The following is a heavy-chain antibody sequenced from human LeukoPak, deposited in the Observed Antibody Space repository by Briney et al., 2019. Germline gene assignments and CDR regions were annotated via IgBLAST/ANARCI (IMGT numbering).Heavy chain of an antibody. D-gene: IGHD3-10*01. V-gene: IGHV3-23*01. CDR2: ISGSGGST. CDR3: ARGDYYGSGSYAVAGFDD. J-gene: IGHJ4*02. CDR1: GFTFSSYA. Sequence: PGGSLRLSCAASGFTFSSYAMSWVRQAPGKGLEWVSAISGSGGSTYYADSVKGRFTISRDNSKNTLYLQMNSLRAEDTAVYYCARGDYYGSGSYAVAGFDDWGQGTLVTVSS.